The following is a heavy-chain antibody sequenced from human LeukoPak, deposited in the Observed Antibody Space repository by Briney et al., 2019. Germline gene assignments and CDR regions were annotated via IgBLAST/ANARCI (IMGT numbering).Heavy chain of an antibody. J-gene: IGHJ4*02. V-gene: IGHV3-30*18. CDR1: GFIYISYG. Sequence: GGSLRLSCAASGFIYISYGMHWVRQAPGKELEWVGVILDDGRREDYADSVKGRFTISRDNSKVTMYLQMNSLRAEDTAVYYCAKRPSDYGDYVSYFDYWGQGTLVTVSS. CDR3: AKRPSDYGDYVSYFDY. CDR2: ILDDGRRE. D-gene: IGHD4-17*01.